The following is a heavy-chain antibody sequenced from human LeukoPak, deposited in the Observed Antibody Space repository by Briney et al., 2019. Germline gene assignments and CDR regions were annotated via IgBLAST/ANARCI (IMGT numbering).Heavy chain of an antibody. Sequence: GRSLRLSCAASGFTFSSYGMHWVRQAPGKGLEWVAVISYDGSNKYYADSVKGRFTISRDNSKNTLYLQMNSLRAEDTAVYYCAKMLGAGPTWGEWLLYSHYFDYWGQGTLVTVSS. CDR1: GFTFSSYG. D-gene: IGHD3-3*01. J-gene: IGHJ4*02. CDR3: AKMLGAGPTWGEWLLYSHYFDY. CDR2: ISYDGSNK. V-gene: IGHV3-30*18.